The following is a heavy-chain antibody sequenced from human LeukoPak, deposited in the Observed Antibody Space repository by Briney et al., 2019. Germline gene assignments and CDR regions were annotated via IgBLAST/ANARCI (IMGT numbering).Heavy chain of an antibody. D-gene: IGHD1-26*01. J-gene: IGHJ4*02. CDR3: ARAGMGGSHPADY. CDR1: GFTFSSYG. CDR2: IWYDGSNK. V-gene: IGHV3-33*01. Sequence: PGGSLRLSRAASGFTFSSYGMHWVRQAPGKGLEWVAVIWYDGSNKYYADSVKGRFTISRDNSKNTLYLQMNSLRAEDTAVYYCARAGMGGSHPADYWGQGTLVTVSS.